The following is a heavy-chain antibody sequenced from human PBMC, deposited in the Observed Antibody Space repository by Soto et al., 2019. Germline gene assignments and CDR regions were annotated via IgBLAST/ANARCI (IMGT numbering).Heavy chain of an antibody. V-gene: IGHV1-3*01. CDR3: ARGIATGQLDP. CDR1: GYTFTRYT. CDR2: INPDNGNT. D-gene: IGHD2-15*01. Sequence: GASVKVSCKASGYTFTRYTMNWVRQAPGQRLEWMGWINPDNGNTKSSQKFQDRVIITGDTSASTAYMDLSSLRSEGTAVYYCARGIATGQLDPWGQGTLVTVSS. J-gene: IGHJ5*02.